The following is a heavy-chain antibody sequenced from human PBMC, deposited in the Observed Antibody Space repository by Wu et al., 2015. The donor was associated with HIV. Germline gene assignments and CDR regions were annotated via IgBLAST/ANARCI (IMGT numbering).Heavy chain of an antibody. D-gene: IGHD3-10*01. CDR1: GGTFSSYA. CDR2: IIPIFGTA. V-gene: IGHV1-69*05. J-gene: IGHJ6*02. CDR3: ARGVGSLGFDYYYYGMDV. Sequence: QVQLVQSGAEVKKPGSSVKVSCKASGGTFSSYAISWVRQAPGQGLEWMGGIIPIFGTANYAQKFQGRVTITTDESTSTAYMELSSLRSEDTAVYYCARGVGSLGFDYYYYGMDVWGQGTTGHRLL.